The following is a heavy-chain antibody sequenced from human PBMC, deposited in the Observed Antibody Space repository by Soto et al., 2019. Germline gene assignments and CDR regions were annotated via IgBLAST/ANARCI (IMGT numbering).Heavy chain of an antibody. V-gene: IGHV4-31*11. J-gene: IGHJ4*01. CDR2: ISNSGST. CDR1: GVVIRSDAYY. Sequence: PSETLSLTCAVSGVVIRSDAYYWSWIRQHPGKGLEWIGFISNSGSTNYNPSLKSRVTISADASKSQFSLGLTPVTAADTGVYFCARYRFSGTWSNFDYWGHGTLVTVSS. D-gene: IGHD6-13*01. CDR3: ARYRFSGTWSNFDY.